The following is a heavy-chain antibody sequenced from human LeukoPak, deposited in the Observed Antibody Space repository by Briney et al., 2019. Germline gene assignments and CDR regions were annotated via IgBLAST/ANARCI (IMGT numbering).Heavy chain of an antibody. CDR3: AKPSGSGIDY. Sequence: GRSLRLSCAASGFTFSSYAMHWVRQAPGKGLEWVAVISYDGSNKYYADSVKGRFTITRDNSKNTMYLQMNSLRLEDMAVYYCAKPSGSGIDYWGRGIRVTVSS. CDR1: GFTFSSYA. CDR2: ISYDGSNK. J-gene: IGHJ4*01. D-gene: IGHD1-26*01. V-gene: IGHV3-30*04.